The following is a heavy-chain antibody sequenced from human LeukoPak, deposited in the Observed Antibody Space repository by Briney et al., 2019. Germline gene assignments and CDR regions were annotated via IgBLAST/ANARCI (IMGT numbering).Heavy chain of an antibody. CDR1: GYTFIRYD. CDR2: MSTNSGHT. Sequence: SVKVSRKPSGYTFIRYDLIWVRPASGQGLEWMGWMSTNSGHTGYAQKFQGRGSITRSTTISTANMELTSLTSEVSAGYYCARSIVGVRKRNDYWGQGTLVTVSS. J-gene: IGHJ4*02. CDR3: ARSIVGVRKRNDY. D-gene: IGHD1-26*01. V-gene: IGHV1-8*01.